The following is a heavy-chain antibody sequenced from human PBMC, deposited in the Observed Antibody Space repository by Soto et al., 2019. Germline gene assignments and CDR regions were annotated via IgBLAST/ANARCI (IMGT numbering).Heavy chain of an antibody. J-gene: IGHJ6*02. Sequence: QVQLQESGPGLVKPSETLSLTCTVSGGSISSYYWSWIRQPPGKGLEWIGYIYYSGSTNYNPSLKSRVTTSVDTSKNQFSLKLSSVTAADTAVYYCAREVAGTDYYYYYGMDVWGQGTTVTVSS. D-gene: IGHD6-19*01. CDR1: GGSISSYY. CDR2: IYYSGST. V-gene: IGHV4-59*01. CDR3: AREVAGTDYYYYYGMDV.